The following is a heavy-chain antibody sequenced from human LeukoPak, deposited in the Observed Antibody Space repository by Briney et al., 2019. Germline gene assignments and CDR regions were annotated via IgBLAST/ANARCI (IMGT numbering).Heavy chain of an antibody. V-gene: IGHV1-18*01. CDR3: ARTGYGSGTYYIDY. CDR1: GHTFTSYG. D-gene: IGHD3-10*01. CDR2: IIAYNGNT. J-gene: IGHJ4*02. Sequence: ASVKVSCKASGHTFTSYGISWVRQAPGQGLEWMGWIIAYNGNTNYAQKLQGRVTMTTNTSTSPVYMELRSLRSDDPAVYYCARTGYGSGTYYIDYWGEGTLVTVSS.